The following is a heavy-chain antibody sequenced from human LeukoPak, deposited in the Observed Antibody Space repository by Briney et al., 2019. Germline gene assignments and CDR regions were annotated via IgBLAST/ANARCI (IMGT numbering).Heavy chain of an antibody. CDR3: ARDWRRDYYGSGSYPDY. J-gene: IGHJ4*02. Sequence: TGGSLRLSCAASGFTFSSYSMNWVRQAPGKGLEWVSSISSSSSCIYYAGSVKGRFTISRDNAKNSLYLQMNSLRAEDTAVYYCARDWRRDYYGSGSYPDYWGQGTLVTVSS. V-gene: IGHV3-21*01. CDR2: ISSSSSCI. CDR1: GFTFSSYS. D-gene: IGHD3-10*01.